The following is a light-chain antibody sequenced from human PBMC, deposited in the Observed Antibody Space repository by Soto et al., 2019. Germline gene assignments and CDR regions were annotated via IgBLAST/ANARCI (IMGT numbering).Light chain of an antibody. J-gene: IGKJ4*01. CDR1: QSVSSN. CDR2: GAS. CDR3: HQYDNWPPLT. V-gene: IGKV3-15*01. Sequence: EIVMTQSPATLSVSPGERATLSRRASQSVSSNLAWYQQKPGQAPRLLIYGASTRATGIPARFSGSGSGTEFTLTISSLQSEDFAVYYCHQYDNWPPLTFGGGTKVEIK.